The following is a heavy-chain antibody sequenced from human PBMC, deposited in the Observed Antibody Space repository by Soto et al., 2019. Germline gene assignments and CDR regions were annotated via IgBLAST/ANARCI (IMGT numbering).Heavy chain of an antibody. J-gene: IGHJ4*02. V-gene: IGHV3-30-3*01. CDR2: ISYDGNNK. CDR1: GFTFSSYA. D-gene: IGHD2-2*01. CDR3: ARGPSSLTRFDY. Sequence: QVQLVESGGGVVQPGRSLGLSCAASGFTFSSYAMHWVRQAPGKGLEWVAVISYDGNNKYYADSVKGRFTISRDNSKNTLYLQMNSLRAEDTAVYYCARGPSSLTRFDYWGQGTLVTVSS.